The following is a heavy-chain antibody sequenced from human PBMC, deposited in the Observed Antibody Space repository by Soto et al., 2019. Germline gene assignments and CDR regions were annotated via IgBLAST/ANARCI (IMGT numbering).Heavy chain of an antibody. D-gene: IGHD1-26*01. J-gene: IGHJ3*02. V-gene: IGHV1-69*13. CDR3: ARGGLGATTCVRVRAFDI. CDR1: GGTFSSYA. CDR2: IIPIFGTA. Sequence: GASVKVSCKASGGTFSSYAISWVRQAPGQGLEWMGGIIPIFGTANYAQKFQGRVTITADESTRTAYMELSSLRSEDTAVYYCARGGLGATTCVRVRAFDIWGQGTMVTVSS.